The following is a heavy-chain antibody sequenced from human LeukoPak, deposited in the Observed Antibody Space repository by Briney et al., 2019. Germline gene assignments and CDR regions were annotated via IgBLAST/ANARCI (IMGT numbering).Heavy chain of an antibody. V-gene: IGHV3-30-3*01. CDR2: ISYDGSNK. Sequence: QPGGSLRLSCAASGFPFSIYALHSVRQAPGKGLEWVAIISYDGSNKYYADSVKGRFTISRDNSKNTLYLQMNSLRAEDTAAYYCARACCSEYQVLWGGACDIWGQGTMVTVSS. CDR1: GFPFSIYA. CDR3: ARACCSEYQVLWGGACDI. D-gene: IGHD2-2*01. J-gene: IGHJ3*02.